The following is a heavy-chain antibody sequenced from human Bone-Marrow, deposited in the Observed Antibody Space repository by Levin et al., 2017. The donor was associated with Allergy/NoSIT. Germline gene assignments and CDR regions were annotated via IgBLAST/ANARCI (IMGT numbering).Heavy chain of an antibody. J-gene: IGHJ5*02. Sequence: HGESLKISCKGSGYSFTSYWISWVRQMPGKGLEWMGRIDPSDSYTNYSPSFQGHVTISADKSISTAYLQWSSLKASDTAMYYCARRSSPLRKVLLWFRSELRWQEPDNWFDPWGQGTLVTVSS. D-gene: IGHD3-10*01. CDR3: ARRSSPLRKVLLWFRSELRWQEPDNWFDP. CDR2: IDPSDSYT. CDR1: GYSFTSYW. V-gene: IGHV5-10-1*01.